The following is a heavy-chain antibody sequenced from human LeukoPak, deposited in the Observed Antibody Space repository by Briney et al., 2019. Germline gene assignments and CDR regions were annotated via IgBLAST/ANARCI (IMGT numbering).Heavy chain of an antibody. CDR2: ISGSGFTI. D-gene: IGHD3-22*01. V-gene: IGHV3-48*04. Sequence: GGSLRLSCAVSGFTLSNYSMNWVRQAPGKGLEWISYISGSGFTIHYADSVKGRSTISRGNAKNSLYLQMNSLRAEDTAVYYCARGGYYYDSSGYLLGYWGQGTLVTVSS. CDR3: ARGGYYYDSSGYLLGY. J-gene: IGHJ4*02. CDR1: GFTLSNYS.